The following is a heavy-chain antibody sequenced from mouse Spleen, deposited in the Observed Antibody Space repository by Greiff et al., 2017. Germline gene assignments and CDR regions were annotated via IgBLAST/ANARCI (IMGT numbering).Heavy chain of an antibody. CDR2: IDPSDSYT. D-gene: IGHD1-1*01. Sequence: VQLQQPGAELVRPGTSVKLSCKASGYTFTSYWMHWVKQRPGQGLEWIGVIDPSDSYTNYNQKFKGKATLTVDTSSSTAYMQLSSLTSEDSAVYYCARKGFITTGVALDYWGQGTTLTVSS. V-gene: IGHV1-59*01. CDR3: ARKGFITTGVALDY. CDR1: GYTFTSYW. J-gene: IGHJ2*01.